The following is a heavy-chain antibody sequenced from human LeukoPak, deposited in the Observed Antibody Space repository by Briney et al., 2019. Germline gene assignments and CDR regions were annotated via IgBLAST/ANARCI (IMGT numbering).Heavy chain of an antibody. D-gene: IGHD6-13*01. J-gene: IGHJ4*02. CDR1: GGTFSSYA. CDR2: IIPIFGTA. V-gene: IGHV1-69*05. Sequence: GASVKVSCKASGGTFSSYATSWVRQAPGQGLEWMGGIIPIFGTANYAQKFQGRVTITTDESTSTAYMELSSLRSEDTAVYYCARSPPGAAAARSFDYWGQGTLVTVSS. CDR3: ARSPPGAAAARSFDY.